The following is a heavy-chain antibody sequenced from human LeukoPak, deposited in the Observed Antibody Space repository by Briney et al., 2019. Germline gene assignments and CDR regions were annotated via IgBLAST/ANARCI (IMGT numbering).Heavy chain of an antibody. D-gene: IGHD6-13*01. CDR1: GFTFSSYG. Sequence: GGSLRLSCAASGFTFSSYGMHWVRQAPGKGLEWVAVIWYDGSNKYYADSVKGRLTISRDNSKNTLYLQMNSLRAEDTAVYYCARGPSYSSSFDFWGQGTLVTVSS. V-gene: IGHV3-33*01. CDR3: ARGPSYSSSFDF. J-gene: IGHJ4*02. CDR2: IWYDGSNK.